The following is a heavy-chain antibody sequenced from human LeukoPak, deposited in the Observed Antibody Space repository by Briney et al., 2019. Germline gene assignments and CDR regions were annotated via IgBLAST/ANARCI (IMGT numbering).Heavy chain of an antibody. Sequence: ASVKVSCKASGYTFTSYAMNWVRQAPGQGLEWMGWINTNTGNPTYAQGFTGRFVFSLDTSVSTAYLQISSLKAEDTAVYYCARDAPHVIHTPMGYGYWGQGTLVTVSS. CDR3: ARDAPHVIHTPMGYGY. CDR2: INTNTGNP. CDR1: GYTFTSYA. V-gene: IGHV7-4-1*02. D-gene: IGHD3-10*01. J-gene: IGHJ4*02.